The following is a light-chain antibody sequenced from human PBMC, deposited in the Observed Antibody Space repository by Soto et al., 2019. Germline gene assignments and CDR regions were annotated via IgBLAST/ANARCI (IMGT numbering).Light chain of an antibody. Sequence: EIVMMQSPATLSVSPGERATLSCRASQSISSNLAWYQQKPGQAPRLLIYGASTRATGIPATFSGSGSGTEFTLTISSLQSEDFAVYYCQQYNNWPFTFGPGTKVDIK. CDR1: QSISSN. CDR2: GAS. V-gene: IGKV3-15*01. J-gene: IGKJ3*01. CDR3: QQYNNWPFT.